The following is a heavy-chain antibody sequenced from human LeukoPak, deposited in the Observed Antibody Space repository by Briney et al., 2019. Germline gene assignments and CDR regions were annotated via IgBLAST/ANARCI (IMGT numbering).Heavy chain of an antibody. D-gene: IGHD6-13*01. CDR2: INSDGSST. Sequence: GGSLRLSCAASGFTFSSYWMHWVRQAPGKGLVWVSRINSDGSSTSYADSVKGRFTISRDNAKNTLYLQMNSLRAEDTAVYYCARGARYSSSWYLDYGDYPFDYWGQGTLVTASS. CDR3: ARGARYSSSWYLDYGDYPFDY. J-gene: IGHJ4*02. CDR1: GFTFSSYW. V-gene: IGHV3-74*01.